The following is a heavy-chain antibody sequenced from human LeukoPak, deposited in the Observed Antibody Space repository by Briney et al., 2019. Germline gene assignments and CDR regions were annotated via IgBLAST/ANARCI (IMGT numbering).Heavy chain of an antibody. D-gene: IGHD3-10*01. J-gene: IGHJ5*02. CDR1: GFTFSDYY. CDR2: ISSSGSTI. Sequence: GGSLRLSCAASGFTFSDYYVSWIRQAPGKGLEWVSYISSSGSTIYYADSVKGRFTISRDNAKNSLYLQMNSLRAEDTAVYYCASRSGSYYNWFDPWGQGTLVTVSS. V-gene: IGHV3-11*01. CDR3: ASRSGSYYNWFDP.